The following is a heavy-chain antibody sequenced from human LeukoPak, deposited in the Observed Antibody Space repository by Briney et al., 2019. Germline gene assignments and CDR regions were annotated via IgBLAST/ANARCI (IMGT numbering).Heavy chain of an antibody. CDR2: INPSGGST. D-gene: IGHD3-10*02. CDR3: AREGMFGELLFDY. J-gene: IGHJ4*02. V-gene: IGHV1-46*01. CDR1: GYTFTSYY. Sequence: ASVKVSCKASGYTFTSYYMHWVRQAPGQGLEWMGIINPSGGSTSYAQKFQGRVTMTRDTSTSTVYMELSRLRSDDTAVYYCAREGMFGELLFDYWGQGTLVTVSS.